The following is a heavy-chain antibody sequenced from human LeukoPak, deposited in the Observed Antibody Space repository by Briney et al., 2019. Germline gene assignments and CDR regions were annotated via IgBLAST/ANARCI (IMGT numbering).Heavy chain of an antibody. CDR1: GFTFSSYW. CDR2: IKQDGSEK. CDR3: AAAISQLDSSSSTPAFDI. V-gene: IGHV3-7*01. Sequence: GALRLSCAASGFTFSSYWMSWVRRAPGKGLEWVANIKQDGSEKYYVDSVKGRFTISRDNAKNSLYLQMNSLRAEDTAVYYCAAAISQLDSSSSTPAFDIWGQGTMVTVSS. J-gene: IGHJ3*02. D-gene: IGHD6-13*01.